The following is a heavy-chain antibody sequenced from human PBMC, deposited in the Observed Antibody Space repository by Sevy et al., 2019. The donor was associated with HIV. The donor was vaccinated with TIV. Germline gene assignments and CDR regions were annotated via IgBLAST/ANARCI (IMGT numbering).Heavy chain of an antibody. CDR2: INPNSGGT. D-gene: IGHD2-15*01. CDR3: AGLALGYCSGGSCYSGGGYYYGMDV. V-gene: IGHV1-2*02. CDR1: GYTFTGYY. Sequence: ASVKVSCKASGYTFTGYYMHWVRQAPGQGLEWMGWINPNSGGTNYAQKFQGRVTMTRDTSISTAYMELSRLRSDDTAVYYCAGLALGYCSGGSCYSGGGYYYGMDVWGHGTTVTVSS. J-gene: IGHJ6*02.